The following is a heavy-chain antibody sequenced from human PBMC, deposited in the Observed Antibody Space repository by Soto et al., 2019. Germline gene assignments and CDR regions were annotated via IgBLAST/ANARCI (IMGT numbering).Heavy chain of an antibody. J-gene: IGHJ4*02. CDR3: AKARQSGYYDRSDF. V-gene: IGHV3-23*01. D-gene: IGHD3-22*01. CDR2: ISGSGDAT. Sequence: EVQLLESGGGLGQPGGSLRLSCTASGFTFGSYYMTWVRQAPGKGLEWVSAISGSGDATYYADSVEGRFAISRDNAKNTVFLQMNSLRAEDTAVYYCAKARQSGYYDRSDFWGQGTLVTVSS. CDR1: GFTFGSYY.